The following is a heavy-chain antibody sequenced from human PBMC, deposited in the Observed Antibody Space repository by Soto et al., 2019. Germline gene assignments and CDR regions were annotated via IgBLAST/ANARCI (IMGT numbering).Heavy chain of an antibody. CDR2: IYHGGIT. D-gene: IGHD5-12*01. CDR3: ARVPVEMATIGYYYSYGVDF. Sequence: SETLSLTCAVSGYSISSGYYWGWLRQPPGKGLEWIGSIYHGGITYYNPSLNSRVTLSIDMTNNHVSLILNSVTAADTAVYYCARVPVEMATIGYYYSYGVDFWGQGTTVTVSS. CDR1: GYSISSGYY. J-gene: IGHJ6*02. V-gene: IGHV4-38-2*01.